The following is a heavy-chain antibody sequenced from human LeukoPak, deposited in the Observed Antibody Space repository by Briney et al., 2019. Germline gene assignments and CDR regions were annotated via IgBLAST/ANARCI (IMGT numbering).Heavy chain of an antibody. Sequence: PSDTLSLTCTVSGGSISRYYWSWIRQPAGKGLEWIGRFYTSGSTNYTPSLKSRVTMSIDTSKNQFSLKVSSVTAADTAVYYCARAIVGVTDAFDIWGQGTMVSVSS. CDR3: ARAIVGVTDAFDI. J-gene: IGHJ3*02. CDR1: GGSISRYY. D-gene: IGHD1-26*01. V-gene: IGHV4-4*07. CDR2: FYTSGST.